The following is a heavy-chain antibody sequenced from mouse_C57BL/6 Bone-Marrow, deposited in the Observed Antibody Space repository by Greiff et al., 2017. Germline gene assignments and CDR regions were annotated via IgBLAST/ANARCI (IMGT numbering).Heavy chain of an antibody. CDR3: VRHGGYSNSPPYFDY. D-gene: IGHD2-5*01. CDR1: GFSFNTYA. Sequence: EVKVVESGGGLVQPKGSLKLSCAASGFSFNTYAMNWVRQAPGKGLEWVARIRSKSNNYATYYADSVKDRFTISRDDSESMLYLQMNNLKTEDTAMYDCVRHGGYSNSPPYFDYWGQGTTLTVSS. J-gene: IGHJ2*01. CDR2: IRSKSNNYAT. V-gene: IGHV10-1*01.